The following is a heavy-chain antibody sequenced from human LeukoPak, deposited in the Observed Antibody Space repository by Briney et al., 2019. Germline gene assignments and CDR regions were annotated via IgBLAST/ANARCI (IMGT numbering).Heavy chain of an antibody. V-gene: IGHV1-69*13. CDR2: IIPIFGTA. CDR1: GGTFSSYA. J-gene: IGHJ3*02. D-gene: IGHD3-22*01. CDR3: ARANYYDSSGWEADAFDI. Sequence: SVKVSCKASGGTFSSYAISWVRQAPGQGLEWMGGIIPIFGTANYAQKFQGRVTITADESTSTAYMELSSLRSEDTAVYYCARANYYDSSGWEADAFDIWGQGTMATVSS.